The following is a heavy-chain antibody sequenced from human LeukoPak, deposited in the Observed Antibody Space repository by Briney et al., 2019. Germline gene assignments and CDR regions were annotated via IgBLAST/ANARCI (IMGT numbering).Heavy chain of an antibody. CDR3: ARHVWSSSFHFDY. D-gene: IGHD6-13*01. Sequence: SETLSLTCTVSGGSISSSSYYWGWIRQPPGKGLEWIGSIYYSGSTYYNPSLTSRVTISVDTSKNQFSLKLSSVTAADTAVYHCARHVWSSSFHFDYWGQGTLVTVSS. CDR1: GGSISSSSYY. J-gene: IGHJ4*02. V-gene: IGHV4-39*01. CDR2: IYYSGST.